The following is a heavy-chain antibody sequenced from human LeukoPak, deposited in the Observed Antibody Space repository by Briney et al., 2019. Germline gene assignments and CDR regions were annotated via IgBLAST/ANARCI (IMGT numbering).Heavy chain of an antibody. J-gene: IGHJ3*02. CDR2: IVSRPTTT. Sequence: PGGSLRLSCAGSGFTFSTYEMNWIRQDPGKGLEWISYIVSRPTTTYYAESVRGRFTISRDDTKNSVYLQMTRLRGDGAAIYFFANTAAYEISWAFNIWGQGTMVAVSS. CDR1: GFTFSTYE. V-gene: IGHV3-48*03. CDR3: ANTAAYEISWAFNI. D-gene: IGHD3-9*01.